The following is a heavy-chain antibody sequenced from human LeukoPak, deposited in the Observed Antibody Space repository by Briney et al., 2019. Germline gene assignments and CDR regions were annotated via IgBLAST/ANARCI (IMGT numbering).Heavy chain of an antibody. CDR3: ARGRWQLGFDP. Sequence: GGSLRLSCAASGFTFSSYEMNWVRQAPGKVLEWVSYISSSGSTIYYADSVKGRFTISRDNAKNSLYLQMNILRAEDTAVYYCARGRWQLGFDPWGQGTLVTVSS. V-gene: IGHV3-48*03. CDR2: ISSSGSTI. J-gene: IGHJ5*02. CDR1: GFTFSSYE. D-gene: IGHD1-1*01.